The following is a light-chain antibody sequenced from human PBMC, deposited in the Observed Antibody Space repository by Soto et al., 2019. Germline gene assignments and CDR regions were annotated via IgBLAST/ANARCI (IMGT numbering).Light chain of an antibody. CDR1: SSDVGGYNY. Sequence: QSALTQPPSASGSPGQSVTISCTGTSSDVGGYNYVSWYQQHPGKAPKLMIYEVSKRPSGVPDRFSGSKSGNTASLTVSGLQADDEADYYCSSYAGSNGVVFGGGTKLTVL. V-gene: IGLV2-8*01. J-gene: IGLJ2*01. CDR2: EVS. CDR3: SSYAGSNGVV.